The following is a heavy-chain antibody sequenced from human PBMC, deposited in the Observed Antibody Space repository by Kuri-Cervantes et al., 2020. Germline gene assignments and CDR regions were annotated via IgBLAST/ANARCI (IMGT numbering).Heavy chain of an antibody. CDR1: YYSIRSGYY. CDR3: ARAVVAAP. J-gene: IGHJ5*02. CDR2: IYHSGST. V-gene: IGHV4-38-2*02. Sequence: GSLRLSCTVSYYSIRSGYYWGWIRQPPGKGLEWIGSIYHSGSTNYNPSLKSRVTISVDTSKNQFSLKLSSVTAADTAVYYCARAVVAAPWGQGTLVTVSS. D-gene: IGHD2-15*01.